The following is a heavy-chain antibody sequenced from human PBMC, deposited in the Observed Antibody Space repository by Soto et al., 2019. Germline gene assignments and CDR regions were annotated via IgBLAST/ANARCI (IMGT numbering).Heavy chain of an antibody. Sequence: PSETLSLTCTVSGGSIISDYWSWIRQPPGKGLEWIGYISYSGSTNYNPSLRSLVTISVDTSKNQFSLKLSSVTPADTAVYYCARALSGSSLFDYWGQGTLVTVSS. CDR1: GGSIISDY. D-gene: IGHD1-26*01. V-gene: IGHV4-59*01. CDR2: ISYSGST. J-gene: IGHJ4*02. CDR3: ARALSGSSLFDY.